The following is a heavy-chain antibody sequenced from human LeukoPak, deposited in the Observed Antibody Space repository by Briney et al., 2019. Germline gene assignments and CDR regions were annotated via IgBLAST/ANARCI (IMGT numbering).Heavy chain of an antibody. CDR3: ARDAGCSGGSCYSALDY. CDR2: IYYSGST. Sequence: PSETLSLTCTVSGGSIGSYYWSWIRQPPGKGLEWIGYIYYSGSTNYNPSLKSRVTISVDTSKNQFSLKLSSATAADTAVYYCARDAGCSGGSCYSALDYWGQGTLVTVSS. J-gene: IGHJ4*02. D-gene: IGHD2-15*01. CDR1: GGSIGSYY. V-gene: IGHV4-59*01.